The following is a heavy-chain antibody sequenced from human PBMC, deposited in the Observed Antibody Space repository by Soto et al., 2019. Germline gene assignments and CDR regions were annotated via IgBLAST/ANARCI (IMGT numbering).Heavy chain of an antibody. CDR2: VYSNDDK. V-gene: IGHV2-5*01. CDR1: GFSLSTSGVG. CDR3: THVRGSGLYGMDV. D-gene: IGHD3-10*01. J-gene: IGHJ6*02. Sequence: QITLKESGPTLVKPTQTLTLTCTFSGFSLSTSGVGVGWIRQPPGKALEWLALVYSNDDKRFSPSLMSRLTITQDTAKSQVVLTMTTMDPVDTATYYCTHVRGSGLYGMDVWGQGTTVTLSS.